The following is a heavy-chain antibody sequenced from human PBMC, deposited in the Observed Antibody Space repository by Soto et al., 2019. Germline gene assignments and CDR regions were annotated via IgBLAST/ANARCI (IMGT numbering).Heavy chain of an antibody. CDR3: ARGNALDI. J-gene: IGHJ3*02. CDR2: FIPIIGSS. V-gene: IGHV1-69*01. Sequence: QLQLVQSGAEVKKPGSSVKVSCKATGGTFSSFSINWVRQAPGQGLEWMGGFIPIIGSSNYAQRFQGRLTITADEATSIAYLELGSLTSEDTAVFYCARGNALDIWGQGTWVTVSS. CDR1: GGTFSSFS.